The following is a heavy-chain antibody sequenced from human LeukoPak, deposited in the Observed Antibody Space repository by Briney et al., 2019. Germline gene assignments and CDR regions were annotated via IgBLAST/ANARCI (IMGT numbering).Heavy chain of an antibody. Sequence: GGSLRLSCAASGFSFNDYVMHWVRQPPGKGLEWVSLIRGDGPSTDYADSVRGRFTISRDNSRNTLYLQMNSLRPEDTAFYYCVKNTGFFRGIIVPNWFDPWGQGTLVTVSS. CDR2: IRGDGPST. CDR1: GFSFNDYV. V-gene: IGHV3-43*02. CDR3: VKNTGFFRGIIVPNWFDP. J-gene: IGHJ5*02. D-gene: IGHD3-10*01.